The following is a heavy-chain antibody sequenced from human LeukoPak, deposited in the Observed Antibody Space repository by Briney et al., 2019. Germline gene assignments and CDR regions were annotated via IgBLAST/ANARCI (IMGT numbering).Heavy chain of an antibody. CDR2: INTDESST. Sequence: GGSLRLSCAASGFTFSSYWMHWVRQAPGKGLVWISRINTDESSTSYADSVKGRFTISRDNAKNTLYLQMNSLRAEDTAVYYCARARLRFLEWLPDDYWGQGTLVTVSS. V-gene: IGHV3-74*01. D-gene: IGHD3-3*01. J-gene: IGHJ4*02. CDR3: ARARLRFLEWLPDDY. CDR1: GFTFSSYW.